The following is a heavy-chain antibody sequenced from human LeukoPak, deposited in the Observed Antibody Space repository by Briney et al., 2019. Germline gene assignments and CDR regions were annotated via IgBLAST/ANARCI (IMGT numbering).Heavy chain of an antibody. J-gene: IGHJ2*01. CDR2: IYHSGST. D-gene: IGHD6-19*01. CDR3: ARGGSSGSVFDL. CDR1: GYSISSGYY. Sequence: PSETLSLTCTVSGYSISSGYYWGWIRQPPGKGQEWIGSIYHSGSTYYNPSLKSRVTISVDTSKNQFSLKLSSVTAADTAVYYCARGGSSGSVFDLWGRGTLVTVSS. V-gene: IGHV4-38-2*02.